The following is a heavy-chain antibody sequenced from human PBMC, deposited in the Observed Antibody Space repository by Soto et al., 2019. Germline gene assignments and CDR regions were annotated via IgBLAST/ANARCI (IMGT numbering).Heavy chain of an antibody. CDR3: AKDSGSYYDILTGYSPYMDV. V-gene: IGHV3-23*01. J-gene: IGHJ6*03. CDR1: GFSFISYA. Sequence: GGSLRLSCAASGFSFISYAMTWVRQAPGKGLEWVSGISGSGGTTYYADSGKGRFTISRENSNNPLYLQMNSLRAEDTAVYYCAKDSGSYYDILTGYSPYMDVWGKGTTVTVTS. D-gene: IGHD3-9*01. CDR2: ISGSGGTT.